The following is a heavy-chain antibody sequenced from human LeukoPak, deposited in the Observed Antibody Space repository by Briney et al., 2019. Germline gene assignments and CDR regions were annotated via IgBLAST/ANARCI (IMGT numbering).Heavy chain of an antibody. CDR3: VTIPRDGYNS. CDR1: GFSFSSYG. V-gene: IGHV3-30*03. J-gene: IGHJ5*02. Sequence: GRSLRLSCAASGFSFSSYGMHWVRQAPGKGLEWVAVISNDGSKKYYVDSVKGRFTISRDNSRNTLYLQMSSLRAEDTAVYYCVTIPRDGYNSWGQGTLVTVSS. CDR2: ISNDGSKK. D-gene: IGHD5-24*01.